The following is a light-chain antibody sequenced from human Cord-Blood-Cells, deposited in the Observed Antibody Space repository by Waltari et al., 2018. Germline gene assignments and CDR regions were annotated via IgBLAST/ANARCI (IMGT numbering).Light chain of an antibody. CDR2: QGS. V-gene: IGLV3-1*01. J-gene: IGLJ2*01. CDR1: KLGDKY. CDR3: QAWDSSTVV. Sequence: SYELTQPPSVSVSPGQTASITCSGDKLGDKYACWYQQKPGQSPVLVIYQGSKLPSGIPERFSGSKSGNTATLTISGTQAMDEADYYCQAWDSSTVVFGGGTKLTVL.